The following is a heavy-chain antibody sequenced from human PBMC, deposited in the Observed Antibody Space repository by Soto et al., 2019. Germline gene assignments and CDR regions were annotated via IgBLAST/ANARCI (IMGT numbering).Heavy chain of an antibody. D-gene: IGHD5-12*01. CDR2: ISGSGGST. V-gene: IGHV3-23*01. CDR3: AKDPPKPYSGYGNFDD. CDR1: GFTFSSYA. J-gene: IGHJ4*02. Sequence: GGSLRLSCAASGFTFSSYAMSWVRQAPGKGLEWVSAISGSGGSTYYADSVKGRFTISRDNSKNTLYLQMNSLRAEDTAVYYCAKDPPKPYSGYGNFDDRGQGTLVTVSS.